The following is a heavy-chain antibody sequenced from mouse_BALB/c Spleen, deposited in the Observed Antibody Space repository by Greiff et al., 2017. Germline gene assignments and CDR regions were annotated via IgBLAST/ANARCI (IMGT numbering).Heavy chain of an antibody. CDR1: GYTFTDYA. CDR3: ARECTTVVAPGAMDY. Sequence: QVQLQQSGAELVRPGVSVKISCKGSGYTFTDYAMHWVKQSHAKSLEWIGVISTYYGDASYNQKFKGKATMTVDKSSSTAYMELARLTSEDSAIYYCARECTTVVAPGAMDYWGQGTSVTVSS. J-gene: IGHJ4*01. D-gene: IGHD1-1*01. CDR2: ISTYYGDA. V-gene: IGHV1S137*01.